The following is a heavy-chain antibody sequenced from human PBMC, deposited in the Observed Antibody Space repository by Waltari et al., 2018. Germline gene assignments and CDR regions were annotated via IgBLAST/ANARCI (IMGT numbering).Heavy chain of an antibody. CDR3: AKANRHSGQDNWFDP. CDR2: ISFDGLDK. V-gene: IGHV3-30*18. CDR1: GFISRHHG. Sequence: QGHLVESGGGVVQPGMSLSLTCTASGFISRHHGLHWVRQAPGKGLEWVAVISFDGLDKRYADSVKGRFTISRDNSKNTLFLELNSLTTDDTGVYFCAKANRHSGQDNWFDPWGHGAPVTVSS. D-gene: IGHD2-15*01. J-gene: IGHJ5*02.